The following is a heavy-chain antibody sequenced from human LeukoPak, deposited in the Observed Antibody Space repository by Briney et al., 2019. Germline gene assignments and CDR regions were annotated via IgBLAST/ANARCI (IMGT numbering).Heavy chain of an antibody. CDR1: GFTFSSYG. CDR2: ISYDGSNK. Sequence: GGSLRLSCAASGFTFSSYGMHWVRQAPGKGLEWVAVISYDGSNKYYADSVKGRFTISRDNSKNTLYLQMNSLRAEDTAVYYCAKPDSYDYYDSSGPHNDALDIWGQGTMVTVSS. J-gene: IGHJ3*02. D-gene: IGHD3-22*01. CDR3: AKPDSYDYYDSSGPHNDALDI. V-gene: IGHV3-30*18.